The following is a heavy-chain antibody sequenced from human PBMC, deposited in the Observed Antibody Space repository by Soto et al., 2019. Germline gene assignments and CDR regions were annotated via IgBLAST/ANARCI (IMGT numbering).Heavy chain of an antibody. CDR3: ARDLRFLAYYYGMDV. Sequence: SATLSLTCTVSGGSVSSGSYYWSWIRQPPGKGLEWIGYIYYSGSTNYNPSLKSRVTISVDTSKNQFSLKLSSVTAADTAVYYCARDLRFLAYYYGMDVWGQGTTVT. V-gene: IGHV4-61*01. CDR1: GGSVSSGSYY. CDR2: IYYSGST. D-gene: IGHD3-3*01. J-gene: IGHJ6*02.